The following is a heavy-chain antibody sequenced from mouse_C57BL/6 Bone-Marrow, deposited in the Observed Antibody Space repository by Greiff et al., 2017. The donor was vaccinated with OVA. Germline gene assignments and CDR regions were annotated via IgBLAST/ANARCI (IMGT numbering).Heavy chain of an antibody. CDR3: ARSWLDY. Sequence: VQLQQPGAELVKPGASVKLSCKASGYTFTSYWMQWVKQRPGQGLEWIGEIDPSDSYTNYNQKFKGKATLTVDTSSSTAYMQISSLTSEDSAVYYCARSWLDYWGQGTTLTVSS. J-gene: IGHJ2*01. V-gene: IGHV1-50*01. CDR2: IDPSDSYT. CDR1: GYTFTSYW.